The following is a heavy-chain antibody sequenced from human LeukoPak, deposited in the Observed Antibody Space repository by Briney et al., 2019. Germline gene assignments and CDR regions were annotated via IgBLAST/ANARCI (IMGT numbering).Heavy chain of an antibody. Sequence: GGSLRLSCAASGFTFSSYGMNWVRQAPGKGLEWLSGISGSGTSTYYADSVKGRFTISRDNSKNTLYLQMNSLRAEDTAVYYCARAFIVVVPAASYWGQGTLVTVSS. V-gene: IGHV3-23*01. CDR3: ARAFIVVVPAASY. CDR2: ISGSGTST. J-gene: IGHJ4*02. CDR1: GFTFSSYG. D-gene: IGHD2-2*01.